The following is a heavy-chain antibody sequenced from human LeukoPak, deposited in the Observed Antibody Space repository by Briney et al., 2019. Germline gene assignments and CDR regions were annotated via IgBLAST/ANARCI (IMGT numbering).Heavy chain of an antibody. J-gene: IGHJ5*02. CDR1: GGSISSYY. D-gene: IGHD6-13*01. CDR3: ARDVAAAGTRWFDP. Sequence: TSETLSLTCAVSGGSISSYYWSWIRQPPGKGLEWIGYIYYSGSTNYNPSLKSRVTISVDTSKNQFSLKLSSVTAADTAVYYCARDVAAAGTRWFDPWGQGTLVTVSS. V-gene: IGHV4-59*01. CDR2: IYYSGST.